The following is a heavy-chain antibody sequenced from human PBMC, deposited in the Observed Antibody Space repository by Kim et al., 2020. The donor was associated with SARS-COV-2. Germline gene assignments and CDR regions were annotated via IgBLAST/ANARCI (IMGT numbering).Heavy chain of an antibody. CDR1: GDSVSSNSAA. CDR3: ARDLSAQYSSGRIYYYSIDV. V-gene: IGHV6-1*01. CDR2: TYYRSKWYN. D-gene: IGHD6-19*01. J-gene: IGHJ6*02. Sequence: SQTLSLTCAISGDSVSSNSAAWNWIRQSPSRGLEWLGRTYYRSKWYNDYAVSVKSRITINPDTSKNQFSLQLNSVTPEDTAVYYCARDLSAQYSSGRIYYYSIDVWGQGTTVTVAS.